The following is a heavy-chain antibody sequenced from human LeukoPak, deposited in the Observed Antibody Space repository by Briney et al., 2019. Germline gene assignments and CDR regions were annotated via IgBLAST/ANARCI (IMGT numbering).Heavy chain of an antibody. D-gene: IGHD5-18*01. V-gene: IGHV4-59*08. J-gene: IGHJ4*02. Sequence: SETLSLTCTVSGGSISSYYWSWIRQPPGKGLEWIGYIYYSGSTNYNPPLKSRVTISVDTSKNQFSLKLSSVTAADTAVYYCASQRGYSYGYRAYWGQGTLVTVSS. CDR2: IYYSGST. CDR3: ASQRGYSYGYRAY. CDR1: GGSISSYY.